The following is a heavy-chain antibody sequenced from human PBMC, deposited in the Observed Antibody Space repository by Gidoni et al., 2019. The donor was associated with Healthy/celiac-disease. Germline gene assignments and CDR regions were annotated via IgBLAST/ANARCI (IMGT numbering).Heavy chain of an antibody. CDR2: IYYSGST. CDR3: ARVWRLVVVPAAIPLVWFDP. D-gene: IGHD2-2*02. J-gene: IGHJ5*02. V-gene: IGHV4-61*01. Sequence: QVQLQESGPGLVKPSETLSLTCTVSGGSVSSGSYYWSWIRQPPGKGLEWIGYIYYSGSTNYNPSLKSRVTISVDTSKNQFSLKLSSVTAADTAVYYCARVWRLVVVPAAIPLVWFDPWGQGTLVTVSS. CDR1: GGSVSSGSYY.